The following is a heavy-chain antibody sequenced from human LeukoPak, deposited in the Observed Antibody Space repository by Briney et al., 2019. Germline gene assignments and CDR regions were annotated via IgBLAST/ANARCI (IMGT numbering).Heavy chain of an antibody. CDR2: ISSSGSTI. CDR1: GFTFSRYE. Sequence: GRALRLSCVASGFTFSRYEMNWVRQAPGKGLEWVSYISSSGSTIYYADSVKGRFTISRDNAKNSLYLQMKSLRAEDTAVYYCARDSRGCSGGSCYLDYWGQGTLVTVSS. J-gene: IGHJ4*02. CDR3: ARDSRGCSGGSCYLDY. V-gene: IGHV3-48*03. D-gene: IGHD2-15*01.